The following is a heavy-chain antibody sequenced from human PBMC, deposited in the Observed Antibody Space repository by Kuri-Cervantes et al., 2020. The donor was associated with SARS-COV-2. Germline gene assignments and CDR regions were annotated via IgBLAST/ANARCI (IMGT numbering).Heavy chain of an antibody. Sequence: GSLRLSCTVSGGSISTYYWGWIRQPPGKGLEWIGYISYSGNTNYNPSLNSRVTISLGTSNNQFSLRLTSVTAADTALYYCARHGRGTYYDFWSGYPVGDFYYYYYMDVWGKGTTVTVSS. CDR3: ARHGRGTYYDFWSGYPVGDFYYYYYMDV. V-gene: IGHV4-59*08. CDR2: ISYSGNT. CDR1: GGSISTYY. D-gene: IGHD3-3*01. J-gene: IGHJ6*03.